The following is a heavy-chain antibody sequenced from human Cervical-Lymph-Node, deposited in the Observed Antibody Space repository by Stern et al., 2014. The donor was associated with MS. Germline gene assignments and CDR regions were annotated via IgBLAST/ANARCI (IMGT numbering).Heavy chain of an antibody. CDR1: GGTFSSSYA. V-gene: IGHV1-69*09. J-gene: IGHJ5*02. CDR3: ARGVVSNRAAATLHNLFDP. CDR2: IIPIRGLA. D-gene: IGHD2-15*01. Sequence: VQLVESGAEVKKPGASLKVSCETSGGTFSSSYAITWLREAPGQRLGWMGRIIPIRGLANYAQKVQDRDTITADTSTSTTYMQLSSLRSEDTAVYYCARGVVSNRAAATLHNLFDPWGQGTLVTVSS.